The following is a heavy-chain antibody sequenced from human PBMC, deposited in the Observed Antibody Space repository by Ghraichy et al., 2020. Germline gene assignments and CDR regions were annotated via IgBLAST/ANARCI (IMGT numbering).Heavy chain of an antibody. Sequence: GGSLRLSCAASGFTFSSYSMNWVRQAPGKGLEWVSSISSSSSYIYYADSVKGRFTISRDNAKNSLYLQMNSLRAEDTAVYYCARDITIFGVVSVPLGDYWGQGTLVTVSS. D-gene: IGHD3-3*01. CDR3: ARDITIFGVVSVPLGDY. CDR2: ISSSSSYI. J-gene: IGHJ4*02. CDR1: GFTFSSYS. V-gene: IGHV3-21*01.